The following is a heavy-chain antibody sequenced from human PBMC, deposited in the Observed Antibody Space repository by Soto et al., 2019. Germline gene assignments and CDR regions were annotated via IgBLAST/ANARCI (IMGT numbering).Heavy chain of an antibody. CDR3: ARDPFTTVPYYYYYGMDV. V-gene: IGHV4-34*09. CDR2: TNHSGST. D-gene: IGHD4-17*01. CDR1: GGSFSGYY. J-gene: IGHJ6*02. Sequence: PSETLSLTCAVYGGSFSGYYWSWIRQPPGKGLEWIGETNHSGSTYYNPSLKSRVTISVDTSKNQFSLKLSSVTAADTAVYYCARDPFTTVPYYYYYGMDVWGQGTTVTV.